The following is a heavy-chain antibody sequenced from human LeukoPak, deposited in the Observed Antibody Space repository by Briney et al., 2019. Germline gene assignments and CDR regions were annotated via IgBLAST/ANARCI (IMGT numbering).Heavy chain of an antibody. V-gene: IGHV3-7*03. CDR3: ARGARPGYSSSWYGY. J-gene: IGHJ4*02. CDR2: IKQDGSEK. Sequence: PGGSLRLSCAASGFTFSSYWMSWVRPAPGKGLEWVANIKQDGSEKYYVDSVKGRFTISRDNAKNSLYLQMNSLRAEDTAVYYCARGARPGYSSSWYGYWGQGTLVTVSS. D-gene: IGHD6-13*01. CDR1: GFTFSSYW.